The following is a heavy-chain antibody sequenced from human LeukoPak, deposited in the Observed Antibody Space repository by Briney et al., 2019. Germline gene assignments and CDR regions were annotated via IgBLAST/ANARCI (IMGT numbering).Heavy chain of an antibody. CDR3: ARLRHYDILTGYAFDY. J-gene: IGHJ4*02. CDR1: GGSISSSSYY. D-gene: IGHD3-9*01. CDR2: IYYSGST. V-gene: IGHV4-39*07. Sequence: SETLSLTCTVSGGSISSSSYYWGWIRQPPGKGLEWIGSIYYSGSTYYNPSLKSRVTISVDTSKNQFSLKLSSVTAADTAVYYCARLRHYDILTGYAFDYWGQGTLVTVSS.